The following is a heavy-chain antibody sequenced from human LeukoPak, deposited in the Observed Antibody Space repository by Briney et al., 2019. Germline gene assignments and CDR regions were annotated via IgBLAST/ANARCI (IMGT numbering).Heavy chain of an antibody. CDR2: IFPSGGEI. D-gene: IGHD2-8*02. V-gene: IGHV3-23*01. CDR3: ATYRQVLLPLET. CDR1: GFTFSTFA. J-gene: IGHJ5*02. Sequence: GGSLRLSCAASGFTFSTFAMIWVRQPPGKGLEWVSSIFPSGGEIHYADSVRGRFTISRDNSKSTLSLQMNSLRAEDTAIYYCATYRQVLLPLETWGQGTLVTVSS.